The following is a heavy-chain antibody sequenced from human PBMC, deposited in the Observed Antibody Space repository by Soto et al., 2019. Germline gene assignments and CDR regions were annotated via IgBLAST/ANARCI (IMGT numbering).Heavy chain of an antibody. D-gene: IGHD3-10*01. CDR3: ARGGVDMIRGITGKRTWLDP. Sequence: QVQLQQWGDGLLKPSETLSLTCAVYGGSFSSYYWNWIRQSPGKGLEWIGYINRIGSANYNPYLTGRVTRSVDSSKNQFYLRLTSVTAADTAMYYCARGGVDMIRGITGKRTWLDPWGQGTLV. CDR2: INRIGSA. V-gene: IGHV4-34*01. J-gene: IGHJ5*02. CDR1: GGSFSSYY.